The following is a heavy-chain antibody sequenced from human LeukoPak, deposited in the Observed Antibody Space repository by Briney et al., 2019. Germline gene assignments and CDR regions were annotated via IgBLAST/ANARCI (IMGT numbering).Heavy chain of an antibody. Sequence: GESLKISCKGSGYSFTSYWIGWVRQVPGKGLEWMGIIYPGDSDTRYSPSFQGQVTISADKSISTAYLQWSSLKASDTAMYYCARLIACSSTSCYGSAFDIWGQGTMVTVSS. CDR3: ARLIACSSTSCYGSAFDI. V-gene: IGHV5-51*01. J-gene: IGHJ3*02. D-gene: IGHD2-2*01. CDR2: IYPGDSDT. CDR1: GYSFTSYW.